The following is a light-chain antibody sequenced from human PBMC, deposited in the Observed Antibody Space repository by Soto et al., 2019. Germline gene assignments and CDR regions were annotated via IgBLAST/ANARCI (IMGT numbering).Light chain of an antibody. Sequence: EIIMTQSPATLSVSQGERATLSCRASQSVINTLAWFQQKPGQAPRLLIYDTSTRATGIPARFSGSGSGTEFTLTISSLQSEDFAVYYCQQYSMWLWTFGQGTKVDI. J-gene: IGKJ1*01. V-gene: IGKV3-15*01. CDR2: DTS. CDR1: QSVINT. CDR3: QQYSMWLWT.